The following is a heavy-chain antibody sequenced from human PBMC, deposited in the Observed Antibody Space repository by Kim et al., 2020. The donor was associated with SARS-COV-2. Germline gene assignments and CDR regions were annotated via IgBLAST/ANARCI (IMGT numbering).Heavy chain of an antibody. Sequence: NYTPALESRVTISVDTSKNQFSLKLSSVTAADTAVYYCARGNYVWGSYNYWGQGTLVTVSS. D-gene: IGHD3-16*01. J-gene: IGHJ4*02. CDR3: ARGNYVWGSYNY. V-gene: IGHV4-34*01.